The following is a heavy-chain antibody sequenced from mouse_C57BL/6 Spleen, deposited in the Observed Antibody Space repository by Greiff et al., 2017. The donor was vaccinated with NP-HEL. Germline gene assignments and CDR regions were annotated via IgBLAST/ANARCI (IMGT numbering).Heavy chain of an antibody. D-gene: IGHD1-1*02. CDR1: GYTFTDYY. CDR2: IYPGSGNT. CDR3: ARGGGPPFDY. J-gene: IGHJ2*01. Sequence: QVQLQQSGAELVRPGASVKLSCKASGYTFTDYYINWVKQRPGQGLEWIARIYPGSGNTYYNEKFKGKATLTAEKSSSTAYMQLSSLTSEDSAVYFCARGGGPPFDYWGQGTTLTVSS. V-gene: IGHV1-76*01.